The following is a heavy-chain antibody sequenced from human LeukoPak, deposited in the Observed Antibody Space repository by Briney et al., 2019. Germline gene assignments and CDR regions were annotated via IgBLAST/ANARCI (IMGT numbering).Heavy chain of an antibody. CDR2: INSEGSST. CDR1: GFTFSSYW. D-gene: IGHD3-10*01. J-gene: IGHJ4*02. CDR3: AGYGSGNVDFDY. Sequence: GGSLRLSCAASGFTFSSYWMHWVRQAPGKGLVWVSRINSEGSSTSYADSVKGRFTISRDNAKNTLYLQMNSLRAEDTAVYYCAGYGSGNVDFDYWGQGTQVTVSS. V-gene: IGHV3-74*01.